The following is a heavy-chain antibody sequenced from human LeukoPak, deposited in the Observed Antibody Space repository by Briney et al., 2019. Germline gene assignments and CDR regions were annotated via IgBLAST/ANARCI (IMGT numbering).Heavy chain of an antibody. CDR1: GFTFSDYA. V-gene: IGHV3-23*01. CDR3: AKGGDGYNYYFDY. D-gene: IGHD5-24*01. CDR2: ISGSGGSI. J-gene: IGHJ4*02. Sequence: GGSLRLSCTASGFTFSDYAMSWVRQAPGKGLEWVSGISGSGGSIRYADSVKGRFIISRDNSKNTLYLQMDSLRAEDTAVYYCAKGGDGYNYYFDYWGQETLVTVSS.